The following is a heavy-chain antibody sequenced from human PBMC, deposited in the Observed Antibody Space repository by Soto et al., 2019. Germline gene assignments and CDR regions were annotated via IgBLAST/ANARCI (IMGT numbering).Heavy chain of an antibody. CDR1: GFTFSSYG. D-gene: IGHD3-3*01. CDR2: ISYDGSNK. CDR3: AKEQERITIFGVVSPFDY. Sequence: GGSLRLSCAASGFTFSSYGMHWVRQAPGKGLEWVAVISYDGSNKYYADSVKGRFTISRDNSKNTLYLQMNSLRAEDTAVYYCAKEQERITIFGVVSPFDYWGQGTLVTVSS. V-gene: IGHV3-30*18. J-gene: IGHJ4*02.